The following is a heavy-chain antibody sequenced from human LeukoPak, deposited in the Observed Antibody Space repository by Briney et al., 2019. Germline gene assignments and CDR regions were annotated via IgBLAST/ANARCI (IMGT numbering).Heavy chain of an antibody. J-gene: IGHJ5*02. D-gene: IGHD2-21*02. CDR2: INTNTGNP. V-gene: IGHV7-4-1*02. CDR3: AREMGHIVVVTAVRLNWFDP. CDR1: GYTFTDYY. Sequence: ASVKVSCKASGYTFTDYYMHWVRQAPGQGLEWMGWINTNTGNPTYAQGFTGRFVFSLDTSVSTAYLQISSLKAEDTAVYYCAREMGHIVVVTAVRLNWFDPWGQGTLVTVSS.